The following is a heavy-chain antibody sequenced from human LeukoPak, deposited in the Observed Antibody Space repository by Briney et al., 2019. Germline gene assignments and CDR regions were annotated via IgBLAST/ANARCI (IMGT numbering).Heavy chain of an antibody. CDR2: IKQDGSEK. D-gene: IGHD3-10*01. Sequence: GGSLRLSSAASGFTFSTYLMSWVRQAPGKGLEWVANIKQDGSEKHYVDSVKGRFTISRDNTNNSLFLQMDSLRAEDTAFYYCSREDYFGSGNPAYWGQGTLVTVSS. CDR1: GFTFSTYL. J-gene: IGHJ4*02. CDR3: SREDYFGSGNPAY. V-gene: IGHV3-7*03.